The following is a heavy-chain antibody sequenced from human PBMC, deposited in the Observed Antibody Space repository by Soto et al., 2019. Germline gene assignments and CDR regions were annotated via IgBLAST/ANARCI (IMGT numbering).Heavy chain of an antibody. CDR2: INAGNGNT. CDR3: ARPSTPQRHYYDYYYMDV. CDR1: GYTFTSYA. Sequence: QVQLVQSGAEVKKPGASVKVSCKASGYTFTSYAMHWVRQAPGQRLEWMGWINAGNGNTKYSQKFQGRVTITRDTSASTAYMELSSLRSEDTAVYYCARPSTPQRHYYDYYYMDVWGKGTTVTVSS. V-gene: IGHV1-3*01. J-gene: IGHJ6*03. D-gene: IGHD6-25*01.